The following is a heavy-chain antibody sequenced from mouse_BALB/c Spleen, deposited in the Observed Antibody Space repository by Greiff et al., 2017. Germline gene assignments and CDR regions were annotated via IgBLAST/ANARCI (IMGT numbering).Heavy chain of an antibody. Sequence: EVKLVESGGGLVKPGGSLKLSCAASGFTFSSYAMSWVRQTPEKRLEWVASISSGGSTYYPDSVKGRFTISRDNARNILYLQMSSLRSEDTAMYYCARGGIYYDAMDYWGQGTSVTVSS. D-gene: IGHD2-1*01. CDR1: GFTFSSYA. CDR2: ISSGGST. J-gene: IGHJ4*01. CDR3: ARGGIYYDAMDY. V-gene: IGHV5-6-5*01.